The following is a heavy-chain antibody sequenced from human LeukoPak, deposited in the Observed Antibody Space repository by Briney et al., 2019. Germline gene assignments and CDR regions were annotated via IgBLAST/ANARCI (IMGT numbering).Heavy chain of an antibody. D-gene: IGHD2-15*01. Sequence: GGSLRLSCAASGFTFSSYAMSWVRQAPGKGLEWVSAISGSGGSTYYADSVKGRFTISRDNSKNTLYLQMNSLRAEDTAVYYCAKGYCSGGSCSTPYYGMDVWGQGTTVTVSS. CDR2: ISGSGGST. CDR1: GFTFSSYA. V-gene: IGHV3-23*01. J-gene: IGHJ6*02. CDR3: AKGYCSGGSCSTPYYGMDV.